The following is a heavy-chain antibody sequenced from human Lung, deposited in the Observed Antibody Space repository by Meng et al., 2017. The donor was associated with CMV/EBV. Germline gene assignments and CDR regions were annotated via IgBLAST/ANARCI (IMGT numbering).Heavy chain of an antibody. CDR2: LSYDGSNK. Sequence: SFEASGFTVSSYAMHWVRQAPGKGLEWVAVLSYDGSNKFYADSVKGRFTIFRDNSKNKLFLQMNRWRAEDTAVYYCARGYQLFTYFDYLGQGRLXTVSS. D-gene: IGHD1-1*01. J-gene: IGHJ4*02. V-gene: IGHV3-30*04. CDR1: GFTVSSYA. CDR3: ARGYQLFTYFDY.